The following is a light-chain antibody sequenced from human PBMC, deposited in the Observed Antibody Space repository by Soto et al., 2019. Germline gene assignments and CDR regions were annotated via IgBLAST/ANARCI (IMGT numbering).Light chain of an antibody. CDR2: WAS. V-gene: IGKV4-1*01. CDR1: QSVLYSSKNKNY. CDR3: QQYYTTPFT. J-gene: IGKJ3*01. Sequence: DIVMTQSPDSLAVSLGERATINCKSSQSVLYSSKNKNYLAWYQQKPGQPPKLLIFWASTRESGVPDRFSGSGSGTDFSLTISSLQAEDVALYYCQQYYTTPFTFGPGTKVDIK.